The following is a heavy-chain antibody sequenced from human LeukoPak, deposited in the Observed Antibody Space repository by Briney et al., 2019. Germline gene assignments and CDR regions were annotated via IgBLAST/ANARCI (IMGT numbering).Heavy chain of an antibody. CDR1: GYTLTALS. V-gene: IGHV1-24*01. CDR3: ATGREYGSGTYDY. D-gene: IGHD3-10*01. CDR2: FDPEKGET. Sequence: ASVKVSCKVSGYTLTALSMHWVRQAPGKGFEWLGRFDPEKGETIYAQKFQGRVTMTEDTSTDTAYMELSSLRSEDTAVYYCATGREYGSGTYDYWGQGTLVTVSS. J-gene: IGHJ4*02.